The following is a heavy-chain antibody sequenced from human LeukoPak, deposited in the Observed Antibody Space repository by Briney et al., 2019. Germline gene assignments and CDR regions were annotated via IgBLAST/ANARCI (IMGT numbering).Heavy chain of an antibody. V-gene: IGHV3-7*01. D-gene: IGHD6-13*01. Sequence: GGSLRLSCAASGFTFSSYWMSWVRQAPGKGLEWVANIKQDGSEKYYVDSVKGRFTISRDNAKNSLYLQMNSLRAEDTAVYYCAREYYRYSSRWYEDYYGMDVWGQGTTVTVSS. CDR3: AREYYRYSSRWYEDYYGMDV. CDR2: IKQDGSEK. CDR1: GFTFSSYW. J-gene: IGHJ6*02.